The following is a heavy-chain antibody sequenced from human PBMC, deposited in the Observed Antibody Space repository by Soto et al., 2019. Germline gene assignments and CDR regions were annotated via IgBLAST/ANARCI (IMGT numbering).Heavy chain of an antibody. CDR2: ISSSSSTI. Sequence: GSLRLSCAASGFTFSSYSMNWVRQAPGKGLEWVSYISSSSSTIYYADSVKGRFTISRDNAKNSLYLQMNSLRDEDTAVYYCAREGIAVAGTVAFDIWGQGTMVTVSS. J-gene: IGHJ3*02. CDR1: GFTFSSYS. V-gene: IGHV3-48*02. CDR3: AREGIAVAGTVAFDI. D-gene: IGHD6-19*01.